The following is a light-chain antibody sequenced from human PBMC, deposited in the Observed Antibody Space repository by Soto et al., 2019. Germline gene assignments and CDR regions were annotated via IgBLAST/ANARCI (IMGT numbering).Light chain of an antibody. CDR2: GAS. Sequence: EIVMTQSPATLSVSPGERATLSCRASQSVSNNLAWYQQRPGQAPRLLIYGASTRATGIPGRFSGSGSGTEFTLTISSLQSEDFAVYYCQQYNNWLITFGQGTRLEIK. CDR3: QQYNNWLIT. V-gene: IGKV3-15*01. CDR1: QSVSNN. J-gene: IGKJ5*01.